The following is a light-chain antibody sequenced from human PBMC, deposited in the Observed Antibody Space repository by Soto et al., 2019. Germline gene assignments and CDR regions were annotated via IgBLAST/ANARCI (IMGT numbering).Light chain of an antibody. J-gene: IGKJ3*01. Sequence: DIQMTQSPSSLSASVGDRVTITCRASQSISSYLHWYQQKPGKAPKLLIYAASSLQSGVPSRFSGSGSGTDFTITISRLKPEDIATSYWQQSYSTPPEITFGPGTKVYIK. CDR3: QQSYSTPPEIT. CDR2: AAS. V-gene: IGKV1-39*01. CDR1: QSISSY.